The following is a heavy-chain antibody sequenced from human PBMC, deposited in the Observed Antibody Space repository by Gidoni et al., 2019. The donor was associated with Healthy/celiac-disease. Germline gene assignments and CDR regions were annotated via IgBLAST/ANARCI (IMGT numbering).Heavy chain of an antibody. CDR3: AADPWRYYYDSSGSQFDY. V-gene: IGHV1-58*01. CDR2: IVVGSGNT. Sequence: QMQLVQSGPEVKKPGTSVKVSCKASGFTFTSSAVQWVRQARGQRLEWIGWIVVGSGNTNYAQKFQERVTITRDMSTSTAYMELSSLRSEDTAVYYCAADPWRYYYDSSGSQFDYWGQGTLVTVSS. J-gene: IGHJ4*02. D-gene: IGHD3-22*01. CDR1: GFTFTSSA.